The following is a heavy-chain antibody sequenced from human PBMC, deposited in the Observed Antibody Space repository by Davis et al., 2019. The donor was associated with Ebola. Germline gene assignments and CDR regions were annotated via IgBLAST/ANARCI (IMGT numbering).Heavy chain of an antibody. J-gene: IGHJ6*02. D-gene: IGHD6-19*01. CDR2: INHSGST. V-gene: IGHV4-34*01. CDR3: ARDYSSGWYGGMDV. CDR1: GGSFSGYY. Sequence: MPSETLSLTCAVYGGSFSGYYWSWIRQPPGKGLEWTGEINHSGSTNYNPSLKSRVTISVDTSKNQFSLKLSSVTAADTAVYYCARDYSSGWYGGMDVWGQGTTVTVSS.